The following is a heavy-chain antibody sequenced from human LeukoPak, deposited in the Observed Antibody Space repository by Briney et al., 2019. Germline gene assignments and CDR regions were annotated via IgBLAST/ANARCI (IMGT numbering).Heavy chain of an antibody. Sequence: GASVKVSCKASGYTFTGYYIHWVRQAPGQGLEWMGWINPNSGGTNYAQKFQGRVTMTRDTSISTAYMELSRLRSDDTAVYYCARDPASTYYYDSSPEYYFDYWGQGTLVTVSS. J-gene: IGHJ4*02. V-gene: IGHV1-2*02. CDR2: INPNSGGT. CDR1: GYTFTGYY. D-gene: IGHD3-22*01. CDR3: ARDPASTYYYDSSPEYYFDY.